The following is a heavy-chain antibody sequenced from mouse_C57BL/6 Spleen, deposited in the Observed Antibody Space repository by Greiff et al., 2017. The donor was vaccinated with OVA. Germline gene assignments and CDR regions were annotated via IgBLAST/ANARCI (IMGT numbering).Heavy chain of an antibody. Sequence: VQVVESGPGLVAPSQSLSITCTVSGFSLTSYGVDWVRQPPGKGLEWLGVICGGGSTNYNSALMSRLSISKDNSKNQVFLKMNSLQTDDTAMYYCAKRYGNAMDYWGQGTSVTVSS. D-gene: IGHD2-1*01. CDR2: ICGGGST. CDR3: AKRYGNAMDY. V-gene: IGHV2-9*01. J-gene: IGHJ4*01. CDR1: GFSLTSYG.